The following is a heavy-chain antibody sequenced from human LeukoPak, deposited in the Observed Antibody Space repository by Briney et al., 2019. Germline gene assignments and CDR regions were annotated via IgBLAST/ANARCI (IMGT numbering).Heavy chain of an antibody. J-gene: IGHJ4*02. Sequence: PSETLSLTCTVSGGSISSYYWSWIRQPPGKGLEWIGYIYYSGSTNYNPSLKSRVTISVDTSKNQFSLKLSSVTAADTAVYYCARNYGDYGWYFDYWGQGTLVTVSS. CDR2: IYYSGST. CDR3: ARNYGDYGWYFDY. V-gene: IGHV4-59*08. CDR1: GGSISSYY. D-gene: IGHD4-17*01.